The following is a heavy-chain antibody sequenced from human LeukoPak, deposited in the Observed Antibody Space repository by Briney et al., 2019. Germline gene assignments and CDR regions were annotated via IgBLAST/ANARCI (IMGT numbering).Heavy chain of an antibody. CDR1: GGSLSSYY. J-gene: IGHJ4*02. V-gene: IGHV4-59*01. D-gene: IGHD5-24*01. Sequence: SETLSLTCTVSGGSLSSYYWSWIRQPPGKGLEWIGYIYYSGSTNYNPSLKSRVTISVDTSKNQFPLKLSSVTAADTAVYYCARAGRGGYNQVEYWGQGTLVTVSS. CDR3: ARAGRGGYNQVEY. CDR2: IYYSGST.